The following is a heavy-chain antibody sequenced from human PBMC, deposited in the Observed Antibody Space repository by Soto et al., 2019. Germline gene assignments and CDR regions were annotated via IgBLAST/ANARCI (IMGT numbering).Heavy chain of an antibody. D-gene: IGHD3-22*01. Sequence: QVQLVQSGAEVKKPGSSVKVSCKASGGTFSSYAISWVRQAPGQGLEWMGGIIPIFGTANYAQKFQGRVTITADESTSTAYMELSSLRSEDTAVYYCAGVAYYYDSSGYGWFDPWGQGTLVTVSS. V-gene: IGHV1-69*12. CDR2: IIPIFGTA. CDR3: AGVAYYYDSSGYGWFDP. CDR1: GGTFSSYA. J-gene: IGHJ5*02.